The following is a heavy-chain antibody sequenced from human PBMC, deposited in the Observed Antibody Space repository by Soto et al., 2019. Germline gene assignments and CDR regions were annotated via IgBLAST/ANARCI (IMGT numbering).Heavy chain of an antibody. V-gene: IGHV3-23*01. D-gene: IGHD4-17*01. CDR3: AKTAVAGGYFYGMDV. CDR2: VSGSGGST. J-gene: IGHJ6*02. CDR1: GFTFSSYG. Sequence: GGSLRLSCAASGFTFSSYGMSWVRQAPGKGLQWVSTVSGSGGSTYYADSVKGRFTISRDNSKTTPYLQMSSLRVEDTSVYFCAKTAVAGGYFYGMDVWGQGTTVTVSS.